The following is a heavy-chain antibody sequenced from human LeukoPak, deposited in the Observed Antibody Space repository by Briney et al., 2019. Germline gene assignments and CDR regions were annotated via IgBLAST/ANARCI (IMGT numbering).Heavy chain of an antibody. CDR2: IIPIFGTA. V-gene: IGHV1-69*05. CDR3: ARADGGARGPLFDP. Sequence: SVKVSCKASGGTFSSYAISWVRQAPGQGLEWMEGIIPIFGTANYAQKFQGRVTITTDESTSTAYMELSSLRSEDTAVYYCARADGGARGPLFDPWGQGTLVTVPS. D-gene: IGHD1-26*01. J-gene: IGHJ5*02. CDR1: GGTFSSYA.